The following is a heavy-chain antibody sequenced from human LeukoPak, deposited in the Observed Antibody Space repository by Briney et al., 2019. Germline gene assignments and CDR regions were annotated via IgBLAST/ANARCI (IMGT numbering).Heavy chain of an antibody. CDR2: ISSSSSYI. CDR1: GFTFSSYS. J-gene: IGHJ4*02. CDR3: AKGGGYGSGYFDY. D-gene: IGHD3-10*01. Sequence: GGSLRLSCAASGFTFSSYSMNWVRQAPGKGLEWVSSISSSSSYIYYADSVKGRFTISRDNAKNSLYLQMNSLRVEDTAVYYCAKGGGYGSGYFDYWGQGTLVTVSS. V-gene: IGHV3-21*01.